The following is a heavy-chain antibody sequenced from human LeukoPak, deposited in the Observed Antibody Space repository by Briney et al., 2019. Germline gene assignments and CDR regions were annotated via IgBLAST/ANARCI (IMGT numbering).Heavy chain of an antibody. Sequence: SGGSLRLSCAGSGFTFSNTWMHWVRQAPGEGLVWVSRIDSDGSTINYADSVKGRFTISRDNAKNSLYLQMNSLRAEDTAVYYCARRSSFRDYWGQGTLVTVSS. CDR3: ARRSSFRDY. D-gene: IGHD6-6*01. J-gene: IGHJ4*02. CDR1: GFTFSNTW. V-gene: IGHV3-74*01. CDR2: IDSDGSTI.